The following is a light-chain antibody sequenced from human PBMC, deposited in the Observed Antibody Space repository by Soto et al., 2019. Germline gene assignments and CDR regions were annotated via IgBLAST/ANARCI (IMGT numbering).Light chain of an antibody. V-gene: IGLV1-44*01. Sequence: QSVLTQPPSASGTPGQRVTISCSGSSSNIGSNTVNWYQQLPGPAPKLVIYSNNQRPSGGPDRCSGSKSGTSASLAISVLQAGDDAASFCVAAARAVYRHFLFGG. CDR1: SSNIGSNT. CDR3: VAAARAVYRHFL. CDR2: SNN. J-gene: IGLJ2*01.